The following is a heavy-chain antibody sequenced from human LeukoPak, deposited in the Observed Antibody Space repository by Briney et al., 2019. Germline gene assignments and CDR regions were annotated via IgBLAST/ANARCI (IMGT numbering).Heavy chain of an antibody. V-gene: IGHV3-74*01. CDR3: ARGGSGSGYHYYYYYMDV. J-gene: IGHJ6*03. CDR1: GFTFSSYE. D-gene: IGHD3-22*01. Sequence: GGSLRLSCAASGFTFSSYEMNWVRQVPGKGLLWVARINSDGIRTSHADSVQGRFTISRDNANNTLYLQMNSLRVEDTAVYYCARGGSGSGYHYYYYYMDVWGKGTTVT. CDR2: INSDGIRT.